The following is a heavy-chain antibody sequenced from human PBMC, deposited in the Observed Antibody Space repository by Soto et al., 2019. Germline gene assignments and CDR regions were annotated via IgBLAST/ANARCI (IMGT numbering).Heavy chain of an antibody. CDR2: IIPILGIA. CDR3: AGSYSSGWYRGGGPTTKYFQH. J-gene: IGHJ1*01. CDR1: GGTFSSYT. D-gene: IGHD6-19*01. Sequence: ASVKVSCKASGGTFSSYTISWVRQAPGQGLEWMGRIIPILGIANYAQKFQGRVTITADKSTSTAYMELSSLRSEDTAVYYCAGSYSSGWYRGGGPTTKYFQHWGQGTLVTVSS. V-gene: IGHV1-69*02.